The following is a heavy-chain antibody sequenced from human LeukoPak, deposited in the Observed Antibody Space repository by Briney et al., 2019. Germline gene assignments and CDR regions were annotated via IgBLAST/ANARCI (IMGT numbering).Heavy chain of an antibody. CDR3: ARDQGLLWFQH. J-gene: IGHJ1*01. CDR2: ISAYNGNT. Sequence: ASVKVSCKASGYTFTSYGISWVRQAPGQGLEWMGWISAYNGNTNYAQKLQGRVTMTTDTSTSTAHMELRSLRSDDTAVYYCARDQGLLWFQHWGQGTLVTVSS. D-gene: IGHD3-10*01. CDR1: GYTFTSYG. V-gene: IGHV1-18*01.